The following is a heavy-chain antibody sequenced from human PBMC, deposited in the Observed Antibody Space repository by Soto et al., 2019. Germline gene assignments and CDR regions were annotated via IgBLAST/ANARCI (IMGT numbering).Heavy chain of an antibody. D-gene: IGHD3-22*01. CDR2: VYYSGSS. V-gene: IGHV4-30-4*01. CDR3: ARMSYYYDKWYFDL. CDR1: GGSINNDDFY. Sequence: KPSETLSLTCIVSGGSINNDDFYWIWLRQTPGKGLQWIGYVYYSGSSDCIPSLKSRLSMSIDKSKNQFTLKLSSVTAADTAIYYCARMSYYYDKWYFDLWGRGTLVTVSS. J-gene: IGHJ2*01.